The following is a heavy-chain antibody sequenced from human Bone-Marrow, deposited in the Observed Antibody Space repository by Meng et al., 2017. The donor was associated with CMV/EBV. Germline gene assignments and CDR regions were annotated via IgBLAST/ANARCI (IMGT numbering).Heavy chain of an antibody. D-gene: IGHD2-2*02. CDR2: IDHSGST. Sequence: SETLSLTCAVYGGSFSGYYWTWIRQPPRKGLEWIGEIDHSGSTNYNPSHKRRVTISVDTSKSQFSLRLSSVTAADTAIYYCARRGGYCSGTSCYNDYWGQGMLVTVSS. V-gene: IGHV4-34*01. J-gene: IGHJ4*02. CDR3: ARRGGYCSGTSCYNDY. CDR1: GGSFSGYY.